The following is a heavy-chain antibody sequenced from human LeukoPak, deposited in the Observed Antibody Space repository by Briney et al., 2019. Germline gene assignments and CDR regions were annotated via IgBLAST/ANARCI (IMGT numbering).Heavy chain of an antibody. V-gene: IGHV3-15*01. CDR1: GFTFSNAW. D-gene: IGHD2-15*01. CDR2: IKDKTDGATT. CDR3: VTDGRSCAHGICPRLLDC. J-gene: IGHJ4*02. Sequence: GGPLRLSCAASGFTFSNAWMSWVRQAPGQGLEWVGRIKDKTDGATTDYAAPVQGRFTISRDDSKNTLYLQMNSLKTEDTATYYCVTDGRSCAHGICPRLLDCWGQGTLVTVSS.